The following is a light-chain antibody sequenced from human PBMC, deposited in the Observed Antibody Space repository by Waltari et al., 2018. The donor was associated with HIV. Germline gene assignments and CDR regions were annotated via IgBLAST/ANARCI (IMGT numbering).Light chain of an antibody. CDR1: ASDIGGHNS. CDR2: DVT. Sequence: QSALTQPASVSGSPGQSITISCTGTASDIGGHNSVAWYQQHPGKAPKLIIYDVTNRPSGVSNRFSGSKSGNTASLTISGLQAEDEADYYCKSSTTRSTPCVFGSGTKVTVL. CDR3: KSSTTRSTPCV. J-gene: IGLJ1*01. V-gene: IGLV2-14*01.